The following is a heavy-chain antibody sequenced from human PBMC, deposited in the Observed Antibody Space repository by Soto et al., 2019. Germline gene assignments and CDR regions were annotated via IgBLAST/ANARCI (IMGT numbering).Heavy chain of an antibody. CDR1: GYTFTSYA. V-gene: IGHV1-3*05. J-gene: IGHJ4*01. D-gene: IGHD2-21*02. Sequence: QVQLVQSGAEEKKPGASVKVSCKASGYTFTSYAMHWLRQAPGQRLEWMGWINADNGNTKYSQKFQGRVTITRDTCASTAYLELSSVRCEDTAVYYCAMSIVVVTAVDYWGPGTLVTVSS. CDR2: INADNGNT. CDR3: AMSIVVVTAVDY.